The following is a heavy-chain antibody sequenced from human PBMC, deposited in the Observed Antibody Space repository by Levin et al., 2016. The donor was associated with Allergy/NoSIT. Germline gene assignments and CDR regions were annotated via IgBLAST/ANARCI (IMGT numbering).Heavy chain of an antibody. CDR1: GFTFSNYA. Sequence: GESLKISCAASGFTFSNYAVNWVRQAPGKGLEWVSTISGSAASTYYAASVKGRFTISRDNSKNTLYLQMDSLRAEDTAIYYCSKCFSSTSCGGLWLDDWGQGTLVTVSS. CDR3: SKCFSSTSCGGLWLDD. V-gene: IGHV3-23*01. J-gene: IGHJ4*02. D-gene: IGHD2-2*01. CDR2: ISGSAAST.